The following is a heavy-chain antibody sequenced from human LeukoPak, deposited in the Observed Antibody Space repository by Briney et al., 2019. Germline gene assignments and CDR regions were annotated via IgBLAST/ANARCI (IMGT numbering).Heavy chain of an antibody. CDR1: GGTFSSYA. V-gene: IGHV1-69*13. CDR3: ARERYNWNSNHFFDY. Sequence: SVKVSCKASGGTFSSYAISWVRQAPGQGLEWMGGIIPIFGTANYAQKFQGRVTITADESTSTAYMELSSLRSEDTAVYYCARERYNWNSNHFFDYWGQGTPVTVSS. J-gene: IGHJ4*02. CDR2: IIPIFGTA. D-gene: IGHD1-7*01.